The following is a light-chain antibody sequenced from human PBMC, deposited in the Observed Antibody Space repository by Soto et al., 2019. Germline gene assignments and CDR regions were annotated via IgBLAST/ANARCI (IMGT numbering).Light chain of an antibody. CDR1: QSVSSN. V-gene: IGKV3-15*01. CDR2: DAS. Sequence: DIVLTQSPSTLSFSPRERHTLSFTARQSVSSNLAWYQQKPAQATRLLIYDASTRATGIPARFSGSGCGTEFFLLISSLQSDDFLVYYCQQYNNWPTWTFGHGTKVDIK. J-gene: IGKJ1*01. CDR3: QQYNNWPTWT.